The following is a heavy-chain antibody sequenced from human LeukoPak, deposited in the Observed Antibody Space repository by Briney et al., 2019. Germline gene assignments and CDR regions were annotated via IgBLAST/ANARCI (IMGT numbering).Heavy chain of an antibody. D-gene: IGHD6-19*01. CDR3: AGGGIAVAGDQGNFDY. J-gene: IGHJ4*02. Sequence: PSETLSLTCTVSGGSIGSRNHYWGWIRQPPGKGLEWMASVYVIGTNYSNPSLKSRVTVSVDTSKNQFSLKLSSVTAADTAVYYCAGGGIAVAGDQGNFDYWGQGTLVTVSS. V-gene: IGHV4-39*01. CDR1: GGSIGSRNHY. CDR2: VYVIGTN.